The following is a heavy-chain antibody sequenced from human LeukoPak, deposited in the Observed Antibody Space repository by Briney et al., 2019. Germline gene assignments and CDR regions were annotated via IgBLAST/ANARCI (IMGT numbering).Heavy chain of an antibody. V-gene: IGHV3-21*04. CDR2: ISSGSSNI. CDR1: GFTFSSYR. CDR3: AKDQGYYGSGSYKEYFQH. Sequence: PGGSLRLSCAASGFTFSSYRMNWVRQAPGKGLEWVSSISSGSSNIYYADSLKGRFTISRDNAENSLYLQMNSLRAEDTAVYYCAKDQGYYGSGSYKEYFQHWGQGTLVTVSS. J-gene: IGHJ1*01. D-gene: IGHD3-10*01.